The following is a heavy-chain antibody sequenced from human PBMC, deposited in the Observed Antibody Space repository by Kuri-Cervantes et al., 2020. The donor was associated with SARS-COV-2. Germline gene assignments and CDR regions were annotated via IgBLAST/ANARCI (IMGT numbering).Heavy chain of an antibody. D-gene: IGHD4-23*01. CDR1: GFTFSNYW. CDR3: AKDIGGIAYTHGMDV. J-gene: IGHJ6*02. V-gene: IGHV3-7*03. CDR2: IKQDGSGK. Sequence: GESLKISCAASGFTFSNYWMSWVRQAPGKGLEWVANIKQDGSGKYYVDSVKGRFTISRDSSKNSLYLQLNSLRTEDTALYYCAKDIGGIAYTHGMDVWGQGTTVTVSS.